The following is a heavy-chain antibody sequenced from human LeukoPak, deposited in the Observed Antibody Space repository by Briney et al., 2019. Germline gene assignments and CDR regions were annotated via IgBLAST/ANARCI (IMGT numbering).Heavy chain of an antibody. D-gene: IGHD2-2*02. CDR3: TLYNY. Sequence: ASVTVSCKASGYSFTNHDIHWVRQAPGQRLEWMGCINPDNGNTKYSQEFQGRVTITRDTSATTAYMELSSLRSEDMAVYYCTLYNYWGQGTLVTVSS. CDR2: INPDNGNT. CDR1: GYSFTNHD. V-gene: IGHV1-3*03. J-gene: IGHJ4*02.